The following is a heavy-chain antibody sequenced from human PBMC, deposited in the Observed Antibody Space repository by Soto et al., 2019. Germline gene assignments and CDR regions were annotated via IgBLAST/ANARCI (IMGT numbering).Heavy chain of an antibody. J-gene: IGHJ4*02. V-gene: IGHV3-11*01. D-gene: IGHD3-16*01. CDR1: GFSFSDYY. Sequence: GGSLRLSCAASGFSFSDYYMSWIRQAPGKGLEWVSLISTSGSSTDYADSVKGRFTISRDNAKNSLSLQMNSLRAEDTAVYYCANDYDAYDNNRDLFYFWGQGTLVTGSA. CDR2: ISTSGSST. CDR3: ANDYDAYDNNRDLFYF.